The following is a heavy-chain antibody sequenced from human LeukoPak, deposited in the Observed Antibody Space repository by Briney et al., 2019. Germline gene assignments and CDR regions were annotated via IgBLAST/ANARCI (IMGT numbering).Heavy chain of an antibody. J-gene: IGHJ1*01. V-gene: IGHV1-18*01. CDR2: ISVNNGGT. Sequence: GASVKVSCKASGYTFTTYSLAWVRQAPGQSLEWMGWISVNNGGTNYAQSFQDRVTLTRDTSTNTAYLELRSLRYDDTAIIYCATATQPRGYFLHWGQGTLVTVSS. CDR3: ATATQPRGYFLH. D-gene: IGHD2-2*01. CDR1: GYTFTTYS.